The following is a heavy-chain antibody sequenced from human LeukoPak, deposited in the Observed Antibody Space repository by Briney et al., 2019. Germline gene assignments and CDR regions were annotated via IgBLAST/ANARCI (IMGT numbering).Heavy chain of an antibody. J-gene: IGHJ4*02. D-gene: IGHD2-2*01. Sequence: GASVKVSCKASGYTFTDYFMHWVRQAPGQGLEWMGWINPNSGGTNYAQKFQGRVTMTRDTSISTAYMELSRLRSDDTAVYYCARLPVVPAAMIQDYWGQGTLVTVSS. CDR3: ARLPVVPAAMIQDY. V-gene: IGHV1-2*02. CDR1: GYTFTDYF. CDR2: INPNSGGT.